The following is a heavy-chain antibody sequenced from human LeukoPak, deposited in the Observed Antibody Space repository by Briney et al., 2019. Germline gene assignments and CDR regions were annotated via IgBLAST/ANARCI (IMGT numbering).Heavy chain of an antibody. CDR3: ARTPTGEYYFDS. V-gene: IGHV4-39*07. CDR2: IFYNGNT. D-gene: IGHD7-27*01. Sequence: SETLSLTCTVSGGSISRSSYYWGWIRQPPGKGLERIGNIFYNGNTNDNPSLKSRVTISMDTSKNQFSLKMSSVTAADTAIYYCARTPTGEYYFDSWGQGTLVTVSS. J-gene: IGHJ4*02. CDR1: GGSISRSSYY.